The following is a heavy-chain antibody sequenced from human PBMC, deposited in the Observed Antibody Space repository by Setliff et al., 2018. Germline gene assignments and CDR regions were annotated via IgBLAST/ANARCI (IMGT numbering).Heavy chain of an antibody. CDR1: GGSISISGYY. V-gene: IGHV4-61*09. D-gene: IGHD5-18*01. Sequence: PSETLSLTCTVSGGSISISGYYWTWIRQSAGKGLEWLGQIYSKGSMNYNPSLKSRVTISADSSKSQFFLRLTSVTAADTAIYYCARGDSSGNNYPVLDYWGQGTLVTVSS. CDR3: ARGDSSGNNYPVLDY. CDR2: IYSKGSM. J-gene: IGHJ4*02.